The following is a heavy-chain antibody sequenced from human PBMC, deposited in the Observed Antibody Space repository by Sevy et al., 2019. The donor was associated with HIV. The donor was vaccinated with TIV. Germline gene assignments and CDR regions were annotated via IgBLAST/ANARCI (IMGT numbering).Heavy chain of an antibody. D-gene: IGHD2-15*01. CDR3: ARFSGGSKGTAFDY. V-gene: IGHV3-7*03. Sequence: GGSLRLSCAASGFTFSSYWMSWVRQAPGKGLEWVANIKKDGSEKYYVDSVKGRFTISRDNAKNSLYLQMNSLRAEDTAVYYCARFSGGSKGTAFDYWGQGTLVTVSS. CDR1: GFTFSSYW. J-gene: IGHJ4*02. CDR2: IKKDGSEK.